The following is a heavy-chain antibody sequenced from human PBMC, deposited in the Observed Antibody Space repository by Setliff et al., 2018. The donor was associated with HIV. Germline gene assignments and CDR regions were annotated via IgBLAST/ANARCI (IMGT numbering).Heavy chain of an antibody. D-gene: IGHD5-12*01. CDR3: ARQVSIPGVAITPVDY. V-gene: IGHV4-59*08. Sequence: PSETLSLTCTVSGGSISSYYWSWIRQPPGKGLEWIGYIYIYNSGSTNYNPSLTSRVTISVDRSKNQFSLNLSSVTAADTALYYCARQVSIPGVAITPVDYWGQGALVTVSS. J-gene: IGHJ4*02. CDR2: IYIYNSGST. CDR1: GGSISSYY.